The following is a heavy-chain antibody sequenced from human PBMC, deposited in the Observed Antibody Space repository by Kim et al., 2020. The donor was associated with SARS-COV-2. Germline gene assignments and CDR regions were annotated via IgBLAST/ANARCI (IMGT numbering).Heavy chain of an antibody. CDR1: GCTFNSYA. D-gene: IGHD3-22*01. CDR3: ASPQTIKYYDSSGYHY. CDR2: VSAFLLAT. V-gene: IGHV1-69*13. J-gene: IGHJ4*02. Sequence: SVKVSCKASGCTFNSYAFSFVRQAPEDGLVEIEGVSAFLLATYYVKKFQTRVTRTADESTSTAYMELSSLRSEDTAVYYCASPQTIKYYDSSGYHYWGQASLFTVAS.